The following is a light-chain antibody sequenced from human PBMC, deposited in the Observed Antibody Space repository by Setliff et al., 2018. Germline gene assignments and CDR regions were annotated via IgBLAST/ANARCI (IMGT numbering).Light chain of an antibody. CDR2: DVL. CDR3: CSFAETNILV. J-gene: IGLJ3*02. CDR1: SSDVGGYDF. Sequence: QSVLTQPASVSGSPGQSITISCTGTSSDVGGYDFVSWYQQHPGKAPKLMIFDVLNRPSGVSDRFSGSKSGNTASLTITGLQAEDEADYYCCSFAETNILVFGGGTKVTVL. V-gene: IGLV2-14*03.